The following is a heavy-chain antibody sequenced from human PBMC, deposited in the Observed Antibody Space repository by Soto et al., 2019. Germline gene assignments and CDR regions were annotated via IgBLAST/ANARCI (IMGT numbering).Heavy chain of an antibody. V-gene: IGHV1-69*13. CDR2: IISIFGTA. CDR1: GGTFSSYA. Sequence: ASVKVSCKASGGTFSSYAISWVRQAPGQGLEWMGGIISIFGTANYAQKFQGRVTITADESTSTAYMELSSLRSEDTAVYYCARGDYYDSSGQPFDPWGQGTLVTVSS. CDR3: ARGDYYDSSGQPFDP. D-gene: IGHD3-22*01. J-gene: IGHJ5*02.